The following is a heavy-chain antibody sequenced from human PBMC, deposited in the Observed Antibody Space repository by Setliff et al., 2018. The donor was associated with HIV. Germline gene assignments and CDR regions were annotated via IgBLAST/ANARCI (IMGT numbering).Heavy chain of an antibody. V-gene: IGHV1-69*06. J-gene: IGHJ4*02. Sequence: GASVKVSCKASGYTFTSYDINWVRPATGQGLEWMGRIIPMFGTANHAQKFQGRVTITADKSTSTAYMELSSLRSEDTAVYYCARGDTPMVIWGDYFDYWGQGTLVTVSS. CDR1: GYTFTSYD. CDR2: IIPMFGTA. D-gene: IGHD5-18*01. CDR3: ARGDTPMVIWGDYFDY.